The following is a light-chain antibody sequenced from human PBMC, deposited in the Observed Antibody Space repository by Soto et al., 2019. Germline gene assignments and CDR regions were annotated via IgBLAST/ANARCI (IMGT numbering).Light chain of an antibody. CDR2: EVT. V-gene: IGLV2-14*01. CDR1: SSDVAAYNY. J-gene: IGLJ2*01. CDR3: SSYTGSGTYVV. Sequence: QSVLTQPASVSGSPGQSITISCTGTSSDVAAYNYVSWYQKYPGKAPKLIIYEVTNRPSGISNRFAGSKSGNTASLTISGLQAEDEADYYCSSYTGSGTYVVFGGGTKVTVL.